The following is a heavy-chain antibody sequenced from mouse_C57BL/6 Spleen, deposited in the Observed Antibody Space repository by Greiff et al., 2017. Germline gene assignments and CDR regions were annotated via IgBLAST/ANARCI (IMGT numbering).Heavy chain of an antibody. V-gene: IGHV5-17*01. CDR2: ISSGSSTI. CDR1: GFTFSDYG. Sequence: EVQVVESGGGLVKPGGSLKLSCAASGFTFSDYGMHWVRQAPEKGLEWVAYISSGSSTIYYADTVKGRFTISRDNAKNTLFLQMTSLRSEDTAMYYCARRDYDYHWYFDVWGTGTTVTVSS. J-gene: IGHJ1*03. CDR3: ARRDYDYHWYFDV. D-gene: IGHD2-4*01.